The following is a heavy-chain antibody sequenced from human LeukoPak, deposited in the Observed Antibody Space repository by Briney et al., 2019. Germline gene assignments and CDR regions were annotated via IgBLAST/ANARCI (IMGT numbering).Heavy chain of an antibody. Sequence: SETLSLTCTVSGGSISSYYWSWIRQPPGKGLEWIGYIYYSGSTNYNPSLKSRVTISVDTSKNQFSLKLSSVTAADTAVYYCARVAYFYGSSGYFDYWGQGTLVTVSS. J-gene: IGHJ4*02. CDR1: GGSISSYY. CDR3: ARVAYFYGSSGYFDY. D-gene: IGHD3-22*01. V-gene: IGHV4-59*01. CDR2: IYYSGST.